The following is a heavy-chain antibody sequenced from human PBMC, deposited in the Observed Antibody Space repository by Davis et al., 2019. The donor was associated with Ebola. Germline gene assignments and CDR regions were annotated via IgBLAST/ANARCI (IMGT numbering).Heavy chain of an antibody. CDR2: IKQDGSEK. CDR3: ARDQEDYFDY. V-gene: IGHV3-7*01. Sequence: GESLKISCAASGFTFTGFWMSWVRQAPGKGLEWVANIKQDGSEKYYVNSVKGRFIISRDNAKNSLYLQMNSLRAEDTAVYYCARDQEDYFDYWGQGTLVTVSS. CDR1: GFTFTGFW. J-gene: IGHJ4*02.